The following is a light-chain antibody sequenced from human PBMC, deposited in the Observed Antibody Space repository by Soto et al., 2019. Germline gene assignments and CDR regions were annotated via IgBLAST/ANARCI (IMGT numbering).Light chain of an antibody. CDR2: GAS. V-gene: IGKV3-20*01. Sequence: IVLTQSPGTLSLSLGERTTLSCRASQSISRYLAWYQQKPGQGPRLLIYGASSRATGIPDRFSGSGSGTDFTLTISRLEPEDFAVYYCQQYGSSPTFGQGTRLEI. CDR3: QQYGSSPT. J-gene: IGKJ5*01. CDR1: QSISRY.